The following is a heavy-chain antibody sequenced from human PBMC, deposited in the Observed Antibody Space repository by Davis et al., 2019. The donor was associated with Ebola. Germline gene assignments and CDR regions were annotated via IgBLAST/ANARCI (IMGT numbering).Heavy chain of an antibody. CDR3: ARVPASPYSSGWYYFDY. V-gene: IGHV3-7*01. J-gene: IGHJ4*02. D-gene: IGHD6-19*01. CDR1: GFTFSNYW. Sequence: GGSLRLSCAASGFTFSNYWMSWVRQAPGKGLEWVANIRQDGGEKYHVDSVKGRFTISRDNAKNSLYLQMNSLRVEDTAVYYCARVPASPYSSGWYYFDYWGQGTLVTVSS. CDR2: IRQDGGEK.